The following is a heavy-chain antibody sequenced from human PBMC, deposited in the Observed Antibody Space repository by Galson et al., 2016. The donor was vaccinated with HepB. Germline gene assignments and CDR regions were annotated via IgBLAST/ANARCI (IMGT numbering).Heavy chain of an antibody. CDR3: AKTMGQDFFDY. J-gene: IGHJ4*02. D-gene: IGHD3-16*01. V-gene: IGHV3-23*01. CDR2: ISGRGGST. CDR1: GFTFSSYA. Sequence: SCAASGFTFSSYAMSWVRQAPGKGLEWVSTISGRGGSTYYADSVKGRFTISRDISKNTVYVQMNSLRGEDTAVYCCAKTMGQDFFDYWGQGTLVTVSS.